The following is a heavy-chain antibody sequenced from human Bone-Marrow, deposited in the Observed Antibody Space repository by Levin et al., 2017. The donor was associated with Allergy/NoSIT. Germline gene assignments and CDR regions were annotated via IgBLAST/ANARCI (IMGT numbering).Heavy chain of an antibody. J-gene: IGHJ3*01. Sequence: GESLKISCKGSGFKFSTFWIGWVRQTPGKGLECLGIIYPGDSDTRYSPSFQGQVTISADKSISTAYLQLNSLRASDTGMYYCVRREFAALGTHAFDLWGQGTMVTVSS. CDR3: VRREFAALGTHAFDL. D-gene: IGHD6-25*01. CDR2: IYPGDSDT. V-gene: IGHV5-51*01. CDR1: GFKFSTFW.